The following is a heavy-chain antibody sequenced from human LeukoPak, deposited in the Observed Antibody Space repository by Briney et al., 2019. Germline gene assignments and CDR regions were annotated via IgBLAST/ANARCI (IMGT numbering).Heavy chain of an antibody. D-gene: IGHD6-13*01. J-gene: IGHJ4*02. CDR2: IYYDGTT. CDR1: GFSISNYY. V-gene: IGHV4-59*08. Sequence: SETLSLSCTASGFSISNYYLSWVRQPPGKGLEWVGCIYYDGTTKYNPSLKSRGTTTANTSKKQFSLQLSSVTAADTAVYYCARHKDSSSWSQFDSWGQGSLVTVSS. CDR3: ARHKDSSSWSQFDS.